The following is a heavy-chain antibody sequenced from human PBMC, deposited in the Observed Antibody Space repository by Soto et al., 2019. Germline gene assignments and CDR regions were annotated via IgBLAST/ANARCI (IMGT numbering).Heavy chain of an antibody. Sequence: PGGSLRLSCAASGFTFSSYGMHWVRQAPGKGLEWVAVISYDGSNKYYADSVKGRFTISRDNSKNTLYLQMNSLRAEDTAVYYCAKDLGSYGDYGLSDYYYGMDVWGQGTTVTVSS. CDR2: ISYDGSNK. CDR3: AKDLGSYGDYGLSDYYYGMDV. V-gene: IGHV3-30*18. D-gene: IGHD4-17*01. J-gene: IGHJ6*02. CDR1: GFTFSSYG.